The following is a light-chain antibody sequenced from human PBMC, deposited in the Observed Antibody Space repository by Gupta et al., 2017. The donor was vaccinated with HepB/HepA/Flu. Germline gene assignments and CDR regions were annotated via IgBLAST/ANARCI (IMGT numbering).Light chain of an antibody. J-gene: IGKJ4*01. CDR1: RSVLYPSNNKNH. Sequence: ILIPDSPAPLAVSLGGRPTTNCKSSRSVLYPSNNKNHLAWYQQKSGQPPKLLIYWASTRESGVPDRFSGSGSGTDFILTISSLQAEDVAVYFCQQFYSIPVTFGGGTKVEIK. V-gene: IGKV4-1*01. CDR3: QQFYSIPVT. CDR2: WAS.